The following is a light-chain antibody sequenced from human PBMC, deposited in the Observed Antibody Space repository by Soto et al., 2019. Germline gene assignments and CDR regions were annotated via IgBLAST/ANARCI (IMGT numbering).Light chain of an antibody. CDR2: GAS. Sequence: EIVMTQSPAMLSVSPGERATLSCRASQNVNNRFAWYQQKAGQTPRLLIYGASTRATGIPARFSGSGAGTEFTLTISSLQSEDFAVYYCQHFNSWPLLFGQGTKVEIK. V-gene: IGKV3-15*01. CDR3: QHFNSWPLL. CDR1: QNVNNR. J-gene: IGKJ1*01.